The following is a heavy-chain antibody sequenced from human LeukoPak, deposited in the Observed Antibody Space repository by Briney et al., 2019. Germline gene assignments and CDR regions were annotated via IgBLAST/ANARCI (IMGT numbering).Heavy chain of an antibody. V-gene: IGHV3-72*01. CDR1: GFTLRDYH. CDR2: TRGKVRKYAT. D-gene: IGHD3-22*01. J-gene: IGHJ3*01. Sequence: PGGSLRLSCVGSGFTLRDYHMDWVRQAPGMGLEWVGRTRGKVRKYATEYAAYAKGRFISSKDESENSVVLHLSSLTVEDTALYYCARDGAEGDDSAFDVWGQGIMVTVSS. CDR3: ARDGAEGDDSAFDV.